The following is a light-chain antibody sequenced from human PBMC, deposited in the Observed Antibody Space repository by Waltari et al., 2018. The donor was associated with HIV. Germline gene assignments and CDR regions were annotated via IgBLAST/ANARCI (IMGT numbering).Light chain of an antibody. J-gene: IGLJ2*01. CDR2: REN. CDR3: ATWDISLSAVV. Sequence: QAGLTHPPSVSKGMRQPAQLPCTGKTNKVGKQGPACLQQHQGHPPKLLSYRENKRPSGISERFAASRSGNTASLTITGVQPEDEADYFCATWDISLSAVVFGGGTTLTVL. V-gene: IGLV10-54*04. CDR1: TNKVGKQG.